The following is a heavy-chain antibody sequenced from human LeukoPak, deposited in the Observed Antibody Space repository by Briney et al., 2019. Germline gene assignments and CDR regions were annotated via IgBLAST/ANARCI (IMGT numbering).Heavy chain of an antibody. CDR2: IKEDGGVR. V-gene: IGHV3-7*01. Sequence: GGSLRLSCAASGSTFSSSWMTWVRQAPGKGLEWVANIKEDGGVRHYVDSVKGRFTISRDNAKNSLYLQMNILRDEDTAVYYCARDCSSTSCYFDYWGQGTLVTVSS. CDR1: GSTFSSSW. D-gene: IGHD2-2*01. CDR3: ARDCSSTSCYFDY. J-gene: IGHJ4*02.